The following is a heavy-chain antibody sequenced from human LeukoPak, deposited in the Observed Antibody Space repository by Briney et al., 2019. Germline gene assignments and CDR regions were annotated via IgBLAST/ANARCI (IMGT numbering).Heavy chain of an antibody. CDR2: ISWNSGSI. Sequence: PGGSLRLSCAASGFTFDDYAMHWVRQAPGKGLEWVSGISWNSGSIGYADSVKGRFIISRDNAKNSLYLQMNSLRAEDTALYYCAKGASSGPMGIWGQGTMVTVSS. D-gene: IGHD3-22*01. J-gene: IGHJ3*02. V-gene: IGHV3-9*01. CDR3: AKGASSGPMGI. CDR1: GFTFDDYA.